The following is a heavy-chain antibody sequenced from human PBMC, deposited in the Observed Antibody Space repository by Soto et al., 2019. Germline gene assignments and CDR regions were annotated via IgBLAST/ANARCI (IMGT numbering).Heavy chain of an antibody. CDR3: ASDGPDSSGGFDY. D-gene: IGHD3-22*01. Sequence: SVKVSCKASGGTFSSYAISWARQAPGQGLEWMGGVIPIFGTANYAQKFQGRVTITADESTSTAYMELSSLRSEDTAVYYCASDGPDSSGGFDYWGEGTQVTVCS. CDR2: VIPIFGTA. CDR1: GGTFSSYA. V-gene: IGHV1-69*13. J-gene: IGHJ4*02.